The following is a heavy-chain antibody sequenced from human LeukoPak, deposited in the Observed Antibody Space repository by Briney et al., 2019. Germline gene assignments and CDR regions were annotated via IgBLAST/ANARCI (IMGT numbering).Heavy chain of an antibody. CDR2: LSPNSGDT. J-gene: IGHJ4*02. D-gene: IGHD4-17*01. CDR1: GYTFTSYD. CDR3: ARGRDYGDYNTQDLFVY. Sequence: ASVKVSCKASGYTFTSYDYNWVRQATGQLPEWMGWLSPNSGDTGYAQKFQDSVTMTRNTSISTAYMELSSLRSDDTAVYYCARGRDYGDYNTQDLFVYWGQGTLVTVSS. V-gene: IGHV1-8*01.